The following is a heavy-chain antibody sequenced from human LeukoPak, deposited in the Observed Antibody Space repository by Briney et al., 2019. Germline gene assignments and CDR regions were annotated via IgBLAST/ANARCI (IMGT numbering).Heavy chain of an antibody. D-gene: IGHD4-17*01. CDR3: AREIREAFDI. V-gene: IGHV3-48*04. CDR2: ISASRNSI. CDR1: GFTFNNYG. J-gene: IGHJ3*02. Sequence: PGGSLRLSCVVSGFTFNNYGTNWVRQAPGKGLDWVSYISASRNSISYADSVKGRFTISRDNAKNSLYLQMNSLRAEDTAVYYCAREIREAFDIWGQGTMVTVSS.